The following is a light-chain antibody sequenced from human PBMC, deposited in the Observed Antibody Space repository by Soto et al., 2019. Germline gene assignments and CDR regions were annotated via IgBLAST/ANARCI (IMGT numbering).Light chain of an antibody. V-gene: IGKV1-8*01. CDR1: QSINTY. Sequence: AIRMTQSPSSFSASTGDRVTITCRASQSINTYLAWYQHKPGKAPKLLIYPASTLQSGVPSRFSGCGSGKDFTLTITALQSEDFATYYCQQYYNFTATFGPGTKVENK. J-gene: IGKJ3*01. CDR3: QQYYNFTAT. CDR2: PAS.